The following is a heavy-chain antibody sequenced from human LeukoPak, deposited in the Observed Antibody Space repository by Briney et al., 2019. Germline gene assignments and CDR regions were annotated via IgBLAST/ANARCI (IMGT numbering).Heavy chain of an antibody. Sequence: ASVKVSCKASGYTFTGYYMHWVRQAPGQGLEWMGWINPNSGGTNYAQKFQGRVTMTRDTSISTAYMELSRLRSDDTAVYYCARAGIGGYCSSTSCSPGFDYWGQGTLVTVSS. CDR1: GYTFTGYY. V-gene: IGHV1-2*02. D-gene: IGHD2-2*01. CDR3: ARAGIGGYCSSTSCSPGFDY. CDR2: INPNSGGT. J-gene: IGHJ4*02.